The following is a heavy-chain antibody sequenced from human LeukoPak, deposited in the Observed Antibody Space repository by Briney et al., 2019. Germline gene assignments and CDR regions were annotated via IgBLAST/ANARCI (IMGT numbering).Heavy chain of an antibody. J-gene: IGHJ4*02. V-gene: IGHV5-51*01. Sequence: GESLRISCKGPGYTFSSYWIGWVRQMPGKGLEWMGIIYPGDSDTRYSPSLQGHVTISVDTSIGTAYLQWSSLKASDTAIYYCARQNDFRLDYWGQGTLVTVSS. CDR2: IYPGDSDT. D-gene: IGHD3-3*01. CDR3: ARQNDFRLDY. CDR1: GYTFSSYW.